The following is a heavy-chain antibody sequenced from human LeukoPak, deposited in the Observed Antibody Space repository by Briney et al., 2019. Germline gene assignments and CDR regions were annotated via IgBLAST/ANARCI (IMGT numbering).Heavy chain of an antibody. D-gene: IGHD2-21*02. V-gene: IGHV3-9*01. Sequence: PGRSLRLSCAASGFTFDDYAMHWVRQAPGKGLEWVSGISWNSGSIGYADSVKGRFTISRDNAKNSLYLQMNSLRAEDTAVYYCARDTYCGGDCGLVFGPGSYAFDIWGQGTMVTVSS. J-gene: IGHJ3*02. CDR3: ARDTYCGGDCGLVFGPGSYAFDI. CDR2: ISWNSGSI. CDR1: GFTFDDYA.